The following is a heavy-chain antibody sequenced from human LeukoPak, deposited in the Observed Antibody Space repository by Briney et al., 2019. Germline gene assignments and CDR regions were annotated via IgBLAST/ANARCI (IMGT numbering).Heavy chain of an antibody. D-gene: IGHD4-23*01. CDR1: GFTFSSYA. CDR3: AKNLPTTVVTPSGAFDI. V-gene: IGHV3-23*01. J-gene: IGHJ3*02. CDR2: ISGSGGST. Sequence: PGGSLRLSCAASGFTFSSYAMSWVRQAPGKGLEWVSAISGSGGSTYYADSVKGRFTISRDNSKNTLYLQMNSLRAEDTAVYYCAKNLPTTVVTPSGAFDIWGQGTMVTVSS.